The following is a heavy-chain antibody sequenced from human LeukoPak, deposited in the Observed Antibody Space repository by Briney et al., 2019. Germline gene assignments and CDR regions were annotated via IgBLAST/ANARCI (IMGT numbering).Heavy chain of an antibody. V-gene: IGHV1-18*01. CDR3: ARVDILTGYYFFDS. CDR1: GYTFTNYG. J-gene: IGHJ4*02. Sequence: GASVKVSCKGSGYTFTNYGISWVRQAPGQGLEWMGWISADNGNTYYTQNFQGRVSMTTDTSTSTAYMGVRSLRSDDTAVFYCARVDILTGYYFFDSWGQGTLVTVSS. D-gene: IGHD3-9*01. CDR2: ISADNGNT.